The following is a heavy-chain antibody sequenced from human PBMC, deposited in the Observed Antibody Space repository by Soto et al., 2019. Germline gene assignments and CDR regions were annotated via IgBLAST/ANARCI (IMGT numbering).Heavy chain of an antibody. D-gene: IGHD5-18*01. J-gene: IGHJ4*02. V-gene: IGHV3-30*18. CDR1: GFTFSSYG. CDR2: ISYDGSNK. Sequence: GGSLRLSCTASGFTFSSYGMHWVRQAPGKGLEWVAVISYDGSNKYYADSVKGRFTISRDNSKNTLYLQMNSLRAEDTAVYYCANLRGMPRIGYSYGFVWGQGTLVTVSS. CDR3: ANLRGMPRIGYSYGFV.